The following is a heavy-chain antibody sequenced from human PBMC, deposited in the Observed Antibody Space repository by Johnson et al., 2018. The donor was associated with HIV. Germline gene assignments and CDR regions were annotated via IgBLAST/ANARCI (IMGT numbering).Heavy chain of an antibody. D-gene: IGHD1-7*01. CDR1: GFSFSNYY. CDR3: VRYEGNYVAFDI. CDR2: ISSSGSTI. Sequence: QVQLVESGGGLVKPGGSLRLSCAASGFSFSNYYMSWIRQAPGEGLNWISYISSSGSTIYYADSVKGRFTISRDNAKNSLYLQMNSLRAEDTAVYYCVRYEGNYVAFDIWGQGTMVTVSS. J-gene: IGHJ3*02. V-gene: IGHV3-11*01.